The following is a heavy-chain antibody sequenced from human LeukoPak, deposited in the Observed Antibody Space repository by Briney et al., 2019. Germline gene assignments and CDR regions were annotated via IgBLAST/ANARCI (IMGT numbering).Heavy chain of an antibody. Sequence: GGSLRLSCAASEFLFSSYAMSWVRLAPGKGLEWVSSVSSSGTNTYYADSVKGRFTISRDNSKDTLYLQMNSLRAEDTAVYYCAKDRFGHNNSPGEIDYWGQGTLVTVSS. D-gene: IGHD3-16*01. CDR2: VSSSGTNT. CDR3: AKDRFGHNNSPGEIDY. J-gene: IGHJ4*02. V-gene: IGHV3-23*01. CDR1: EFLFSSYA.